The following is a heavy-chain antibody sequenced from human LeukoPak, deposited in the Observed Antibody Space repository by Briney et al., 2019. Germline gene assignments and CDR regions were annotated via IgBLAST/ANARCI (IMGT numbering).Heavy chain of an antibody. CDR1: GGSISSYY. Sequence: SETLSLTCTVSGGSISSYYWSWIRQPAGKGLEWIGRIYTSGSTNYNPSLKSRVTMSVDTSKNQFSLKLSSVTAADTAVYYCARESAYYYGSGSYYKGPNYYYYYYMDVWGKGTTVTISS. CDR2: IYTSGST. J-gene: IGHJ6*03. CDR3: ARESAYYYGSGSYYKGPNYYYYYYMDV. D-gene: IGHD3-10*01. V-gene: IGHV4-4*07.